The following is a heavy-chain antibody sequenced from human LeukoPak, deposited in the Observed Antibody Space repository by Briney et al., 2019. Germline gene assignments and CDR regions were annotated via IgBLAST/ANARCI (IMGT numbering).Heavy chain of an antibody. D-gene: IGHD6-6*01. CDR3: AGDDSSSSMFDY. CDR2: IYTSGST. Sequence: SQTLSLTCTVSGGSISGGSYYWSWIRQPAGKGLEWIGRIYTSGSTNYNPSLKSRVTISVDTSKNQFSLKLSSVTAADTAVYYCAGDDSSSSMFDYWGQGTLVTVSS. J-gene: IGHJ4*02. CDR1: GGSISGGSYY. V-gene: IGHV4-61*02.